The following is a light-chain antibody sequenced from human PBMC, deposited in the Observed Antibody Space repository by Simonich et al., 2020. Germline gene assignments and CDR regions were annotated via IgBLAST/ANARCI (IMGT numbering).Light chain of an antibody. CDR3: QQYYSTPYT. Sequence: DIVMTQSPDSLAVSLGERATINCKSSQSVLYSSNNKNYLACYQQKPRQPPKLLIYWASTRESGVPDRFSGSGSGTDFTLTISSLQAEDVAVYYCQQYYSTPYTFGQVTKLEIK. CDR1: QSVLYSSNNKNY. J-gene: IGKJ2*01. CDR2: WAS. V-gene: IGKV4-1*01.